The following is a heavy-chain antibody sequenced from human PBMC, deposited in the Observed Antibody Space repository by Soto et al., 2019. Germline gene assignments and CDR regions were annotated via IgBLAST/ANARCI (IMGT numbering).Heavy chain of an antibody. J-gene: IGHJ3*02. CDR3: ARDRATRPAFDI. Sequence: SETLSLTCTVSGGSISSGGYYWSWIRQHPGKGLEWIGYIYYSGSTYYNPSLKSRVTISVDTSKNQFSLKLSSVTAADTAVYYCARDRATRPAFDIWGQGTMVTVAS. CDR1: GGSISSGGYY. V-gene: IGHV4-31*03. CDR2: IYYSGST. D-gene: IGHD1-26*01.